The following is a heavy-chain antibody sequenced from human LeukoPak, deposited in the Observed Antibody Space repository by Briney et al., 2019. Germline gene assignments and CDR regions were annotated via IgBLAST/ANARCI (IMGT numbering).Heavy chain of an antibody. J-gene: IGHJ4*02. CDR1: GGSISTSTYS. CDR2: IYKDGGT. D-gene: IGHD3-10*01. Sequence: SETLSLNCKVSGGSISTSTYSWGWIRQAPGKGLEWIGSIYKDGGTYYSSSLKSRVSISVDTSKNQFFLTLNFVTTTDTAVYFCARLLSHYYHGSGSDYWGQGTLVTVSS. V-gene: IGHV4-39*01. CDR3: ARLLSHYYHGSGSDY.